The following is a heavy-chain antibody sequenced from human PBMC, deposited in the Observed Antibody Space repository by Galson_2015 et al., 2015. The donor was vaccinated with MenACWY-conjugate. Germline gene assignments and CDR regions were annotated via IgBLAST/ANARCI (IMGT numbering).Heavy chain of an antibody. CDR1: GFTFSNYW. CDR3: ARVRAQYVSGSCYSSSMSSYYYYYMDV. J-gene: IGHJ6*03. Sequence: SLRLSCAASGFTFSNYWMTWVRQAPGKGLEWVANIKQDGSDKYYVDSMKGRFTISRDNAKNSLYLQMNSLRAEDTAVYYCARVRAQYVSGSCYSSSMSSYYYYYMDVWGKGTTVTASS. V-gene: IGHV3-7*01. D-gene: IGHD3-10*01. CDR2: IKQDGSDK.